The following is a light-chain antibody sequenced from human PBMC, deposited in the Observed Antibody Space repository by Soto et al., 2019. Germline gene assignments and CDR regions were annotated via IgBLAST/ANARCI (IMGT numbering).Light chain of an antibody. CDR1: SSNIGGNF. Sequence: QSVLTQPPSASGTPGLRVTISCSGSSSNIGGNFVFWYQQLPGTAPKPLIYRNNQRPSGVPDRFSGSKSGTSASLAISGLRSEDEADYYCAAWDDSLSGVVFGGGTKLTVL. V-gene: IGLV1-47*01. CDR3: AAWDDSLSGVV. J-gene: IGLJ2*01. CDR2: RNN.